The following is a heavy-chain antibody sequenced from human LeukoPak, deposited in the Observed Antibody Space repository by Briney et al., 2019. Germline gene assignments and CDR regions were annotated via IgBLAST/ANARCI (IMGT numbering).Heavy chain of an antibody. D-gene: IGHD3-9*01. CDR3: AKSGGLRYFDWFKD. Sequence: TGGSLRLSCAASGFTFDDYGMSWVRQAPGKGLEWVAFIRYDGSNKYYADSVKGRFTISRDNSKNTLYLQMNSLRAEDTAVYYCAKSGGLRYFDWFKDWGQGTLVTVSS. V-gene: IGHV3-30*02. CDR1: GFTFDDYG. J-gene: IGHJ5*02. CDR2: IRYDGSNK.